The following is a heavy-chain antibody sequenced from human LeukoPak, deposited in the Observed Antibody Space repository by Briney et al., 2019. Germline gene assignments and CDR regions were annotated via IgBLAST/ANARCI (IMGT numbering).Heavy chain of an antibody. Sequence: SETLSLTCTVSGGSISSSSYYWGWLRQPPGRGLEWIGSIYYSGSTYYNPSLKSRVTISVDTSKNQFSLKLSSVTAADTAVYYCARQDYDSSGYYSLNYFDYWGQGTLVTVSS. CDR2: IYYSGST. CDR3: ARQDYDSSGYYSLNYFDY. J-gene: IGHJ4*02. D-gene: IGHD3-22*01. V-gene: IGHV4-39*01. CDR1: GGSISSSSYY.